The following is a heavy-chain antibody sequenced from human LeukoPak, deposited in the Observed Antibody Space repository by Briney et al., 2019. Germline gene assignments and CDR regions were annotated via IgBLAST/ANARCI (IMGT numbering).Heavy chain of an antibody. CDR3: ARVSYYGSSGNRGAFHY. D-gene: IGHD3-22*01. CDR2: VNHSGSS. V-gene: IGHV4-34*01. Sequence: SETLSLTCAVYGGSFSGYSWSWIRQPPGKGLEWIGEVNHSGSSNYNPSLKGRVTISVDKSKKQFSLKLSSVTAADTAVYYCARVSYYGSSGNRGAFHYWGQGTLVTVSS. J-gene: IGHJ4*02. CDR1: GGSFSGYS.